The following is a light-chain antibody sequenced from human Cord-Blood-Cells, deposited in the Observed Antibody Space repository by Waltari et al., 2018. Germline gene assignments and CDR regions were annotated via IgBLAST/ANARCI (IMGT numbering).Light chain of an antibody. Sequence: EIVLTQSPGTLSLSPGERATLSCRASQSVSSSYLAWYQQKPGQAPRLLIYGASSRATGIPDRFSGSGSGTDFTLTISGLEPEDFAVYYCQQYGSSPLTFGGGTRWRSN. CDR2: GAS. CDR1: QSVSSSY. V-gene: IGKV3-20*01. J-gene: IGKJ4*01. CDR3: QQYGSSPLT.